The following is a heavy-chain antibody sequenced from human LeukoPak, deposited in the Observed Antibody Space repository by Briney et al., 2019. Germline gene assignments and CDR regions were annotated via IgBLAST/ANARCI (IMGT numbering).Heavy chain of an antibody. CDR2: ISSSSSYI. J-gene: IGHJ3*02. V-gene: IGHV3-21*01. CDR3: ARYPRTVPGAFDI. D-gene: IGHD7-27*01. CDR1: GFPFSSYS. Sequence: PGGSLRLSCAASGFPFSSYSMNWVRQAPGKGLEWVSSISSSSSYIYYADSVKGRFTISRDNAKNSLYLQMNSLRAEDTAVYYCARYPRTVPGAFDIWGQGTMVTVSS.